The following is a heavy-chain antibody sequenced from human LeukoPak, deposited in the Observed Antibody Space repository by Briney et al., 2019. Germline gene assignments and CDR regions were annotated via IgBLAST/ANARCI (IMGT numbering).Heavy chain of an antibody. CDR3: ARVSYDQRVDY. J-gene: IGHJ4*02. CDR2: IKQDGSEK. V-gene: IGHV3-7*01. Sequence: PGGSLRLSCAASGFTFSRYYMTWVRQAPGKGLEWVANIKQDGSEKFYVDSVKGRFTISRDNAKNSLFLQMNSLRAEDTAVYYCARVSYDQRVDYWGQGTLVTVSS. CDR1: GFTFSRYY. D-gene: IGHD3-16*01.